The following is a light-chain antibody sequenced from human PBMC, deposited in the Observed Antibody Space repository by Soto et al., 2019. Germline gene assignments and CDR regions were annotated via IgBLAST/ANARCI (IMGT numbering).Light chain of an antibody. CDR1: SSNIGSNY. CDR2: SNN. J-gene: IGLJ3*02. V-gene: IGLV1-47*02. Sequence: QSVLTQPPSESGTPGQRVTISCSGSSSNIGSNYVYWYQQLPGTAPKLLIYSNNQRPSGVPDRFSGSKSGTSASLAISGLRSEDEADYYCAAWDDSLSGLVFGGGIQLTVL. CDR3: AAWDDSLSGLV.